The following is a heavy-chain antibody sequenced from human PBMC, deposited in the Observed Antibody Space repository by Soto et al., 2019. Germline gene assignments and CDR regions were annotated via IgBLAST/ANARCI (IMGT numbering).Heavy chain of an antibody. Sequence: GSLRLSCAASGFTFSSYSMNWVRQAPGKGLEWVSSISSSSSYIYYADSVKGRFTISRDNAKNSLYLQMNSLRAEDTAVYYCASNIVVVPAAIAPPNWNRDYWGQGTQVTVSS. J-gene: IGHJ4*02. CDR1: GFTFSSYS. CDR2: ISSSSSYI. V-gene: IGHV3-21*01. D-gene: IGHD2-2*01. CDR3: ASNIVVVPAAIAPPNWNRDY.